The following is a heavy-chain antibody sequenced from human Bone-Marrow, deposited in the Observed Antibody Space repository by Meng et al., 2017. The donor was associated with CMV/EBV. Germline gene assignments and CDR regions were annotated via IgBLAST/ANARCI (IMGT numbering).Heavy chain of an antibody. J-gene: IGHJ4*02. Sequence: ETLSLTCAASGFTFSSYWMDWVRQAPGKGLVWVSRIKSDGSSTTYADSVKGRFIISRDNAKNTLYPQMNSLRAEDTAVYYCAKAPKYLYWGQGTLVTVSS. D-gene: IGHD6-6*01. CDR2: IKSDGSST. CDR1: GFTFSSYW. V-gene: IGHV3-74*01. CDR3: AKAPKYLY.